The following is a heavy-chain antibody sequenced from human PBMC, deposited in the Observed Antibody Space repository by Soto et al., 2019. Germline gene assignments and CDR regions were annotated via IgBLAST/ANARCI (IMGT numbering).Heavy chain of an antibody. CDR3: VRGQPHRITIFEVVIRSDDYGMDV. CDR1: GGSFTGYY. D-gene: IGHD3-3*01. CDR2: INYRGST. V-gene: IGHV4-34*01. J-gene: IGHJ6*02. Sequence: QVQLQQWGAGLLKPSETLSLTCAVYGGSFTGYYWTWIRQTPGKGLEWIGEINYRGSTYYNPSLESRITMAVDTSKNQLSLKLSSVTAADTAVYFCVRGQPHRITIFEVVIRSDDYGMDVWGQGTTVTVSS.